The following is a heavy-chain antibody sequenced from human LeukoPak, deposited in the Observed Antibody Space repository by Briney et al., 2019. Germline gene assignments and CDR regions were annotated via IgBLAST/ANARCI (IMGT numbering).Heavy chain of an antibody. CDR3: ARGRYDSSGSYSLFDY. J-gene: IGHJ4*02. CDR2: ITRSSIYI. CDR1: GFTFSSYS. V-gene: IGHV3-21*01. Sequence: PGGSLRLSCAASGFTFSSYSMSCVRQAPGDGMEWVSCITRSSIYIYYADSVKGRFTISRDNAKNSLYLQMNSLRAEDTAVYYCARGRYDSSGSYSLFDYWGQGTLVTVSS. D-gene: IGHD3-22*01.